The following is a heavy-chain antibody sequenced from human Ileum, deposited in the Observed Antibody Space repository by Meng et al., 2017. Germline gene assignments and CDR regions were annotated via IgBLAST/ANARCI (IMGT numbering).Heavy chain of an antibody. CDR3: ATGGSGYFNY. CDR2: ISYHGKDK. V-gene: IGHV3-30*04. Sequence: QAQRVESGGGVVQPGRSMRLSCAASGFTFSNYPMHWGRQAPGKGLEWVAIISYHGKDKYYADSVKGRFTISRDNAKNTLYLQMNSLRAEDTAVYYCATGGSGYFNYWGQGTLVTVSS. D-gene: IGHD3-3*01. J-gene: IGHJ4*02. CDR1: GFTFSNYP.